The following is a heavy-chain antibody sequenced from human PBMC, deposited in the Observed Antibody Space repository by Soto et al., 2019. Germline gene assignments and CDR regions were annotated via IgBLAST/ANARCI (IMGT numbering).Heavy chain of an antibody. CDR1: GGSINSRGYY. J-gene: IGHJ5*02. CDR2: IYYGGSI. V-gene: IGHV4-31*03. Sequence: QVQLQESGPGLVRPSQTLSLTCTVSGGSINSRGYYWTWIRQHPGKGLEWIGNIYYGGSIHFNPSLKSRLTMLVDTSENQSSLKLTSVTAADTAVYYCARQSESTGYFYGWFDPWGQGTLVTVSS. D-gene: IGHD3-9*01. CDR3: ARQSESTGYFYGWFDP.